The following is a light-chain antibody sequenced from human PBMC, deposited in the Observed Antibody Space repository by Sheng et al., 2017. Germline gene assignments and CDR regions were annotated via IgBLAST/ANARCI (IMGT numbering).Light chain of an antibody. J-gene: IGKJ2*03. Sequence: DIQMTQSPSTLSASVGDTVTITCRASQSVGTSLAWYQLKPGKAPKLLVNGASRLESGVPSRFSGSRSGTDYTLTISSLQPEDFATYYCQQYYSTNSFGQGTKVEIK. CDR2: GAS. CDR3: QQYYSTNS. V-gene: IGKV1-NL1*01. CDR1: QSVGTS.